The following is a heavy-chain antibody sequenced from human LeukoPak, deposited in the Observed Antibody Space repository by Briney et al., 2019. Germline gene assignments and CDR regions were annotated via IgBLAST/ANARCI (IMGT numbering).Heavy chain of an antibody. CDR2: INAGNGNT. J-gene: IGHJ3*02. CDR1: GYTFTSYA. CDR3: ASHYYDSRGYYFDEAFDI. D-gene: IGHD3-22*01. V-gene: IGHV1-3*01. Sequence: ASVKVSCKAPGYTFTSYAMHWVRQAPGQRLEWMGWINAGNGNTKYSQKFQGRVTITRDTSASTAYMELSSLRSEDTAVYYCASHYYDSRGYYFDEAFDIWGQGTMVTVSS.